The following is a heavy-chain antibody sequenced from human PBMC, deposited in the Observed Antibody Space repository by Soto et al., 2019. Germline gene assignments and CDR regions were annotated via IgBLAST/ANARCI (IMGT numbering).Heavy chain of an antibody. Sequence: GGSLSLSCAPFGFTFSSDSMNWVRQAPGKGLEWVSYISSSSSTIYYADSVKGRFTISRDNAKNSLYLQMNSLRDEDTAVYYCARDSSLDYSGYGFVDYYYGMDVWGQGTTVTVSS. CDR3: ARDSSLDYSGYGFVDYYYGMDV. V-gene: IGHV3-48*02. J-gene: IGHJ6*02. D-gene: IGHD5-12*01. CDR1: GFTFSSDS. CDR2: ISSSSSTI.